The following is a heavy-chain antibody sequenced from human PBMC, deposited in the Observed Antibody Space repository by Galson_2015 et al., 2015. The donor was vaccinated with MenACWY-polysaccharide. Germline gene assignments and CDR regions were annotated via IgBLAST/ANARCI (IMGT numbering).Heavy chain of an antibody. CDR1: GFTFSSYA. J-gene: IGHJ4*02. CDR3: ARTYRSRTSCYVDYSDYGVGLDY. Sequence: SLRLSCAASGFTFSSYAIHWVRQAPGKGLEWVAVISYDGSNKYYADSVKGRFTISRDNSKNTMYVQMNSLRAEDTAVYYCARTYRSRTSCYVDYSDYGVGLDYWGQGTLVTVSS. D-gene: IGHD2-2*01. CDR2: ISYDGSNK. V-gene: IGHV3-30-3*01.